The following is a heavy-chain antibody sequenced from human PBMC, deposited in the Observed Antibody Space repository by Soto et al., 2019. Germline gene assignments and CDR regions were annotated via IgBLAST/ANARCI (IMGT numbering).Heavy chain of an antibody. D-gene: IGHD1-7*01. J-gene: IGHJ4*02. Sequence: QVQLVQSGAEVKKPGASVKVSCKTSGYTYTEYPIHWVRQAPGQGLEWMGWINVGNGNAKYSQKFQGRVTMTRDTSASTVYMELSSLGSEDTAVYYCTSSSDRGYWGQGTLVTVSS. CDR1: GYTYTEYP. CDR3: TSSSDRGY. V-gene: IGHV1-3*01. CDR2: INVGNGNA.